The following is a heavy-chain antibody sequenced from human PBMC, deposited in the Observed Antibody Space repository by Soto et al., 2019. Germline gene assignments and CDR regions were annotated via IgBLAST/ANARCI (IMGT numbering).Heavy chain of an antibody. CDR2: IYHSGSI. V-gene: IGHV4-30-2*01. J-gene: IGHJ4*02. D-gene: IGHD2-15*01. CDR1: GGSIGSGGYS. CDR3: ASDGCSCDCYDY. Sequence: SETLSLTCAVSGGSIGSGGYSWSWIRQPPGKGLEWFGYIYHSGSIYYNSSLKSRVTISVDRSKNQFSLKLSSVTAADTDGYYCASDGCSCDCYDYWGQGTLVTVSS.